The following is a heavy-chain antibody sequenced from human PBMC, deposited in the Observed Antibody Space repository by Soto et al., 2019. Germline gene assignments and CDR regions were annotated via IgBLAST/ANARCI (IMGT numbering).Heavy chain of an antibody. CDR2: VKQDGSGK. J-gene: IGHJ4*02. V-gene: IGHV3-7*01. Sequence: PGGSLRLSCAASGISFSNYWMTWVRQAPGKGLEWVANVKQDGSGKYYVDSVTGRFTISRDNAKNSLYLQMNSLRAEDTALYYCATAGVGITTGDFHYWGQGALVPVYS. D-gene: IGHD1-26*01. CDR3: ATAGVGITTGDFHY. CDR1: GISFSNYW.